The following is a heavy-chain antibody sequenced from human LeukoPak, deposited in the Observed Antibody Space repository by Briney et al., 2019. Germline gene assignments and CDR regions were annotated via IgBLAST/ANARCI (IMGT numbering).Heavy chain of an antibody. CDR2: IIPIFGTA. CDR1: GGTFSSYA. V-gene: IGHV1-69*13. Sequence: SVKVSCKASGGTFSSYAISWVRQAPGQGLEWMGGIIPIFGTANYALKFQGRVTITADESTSTAYMELSSLRSEDTAVYYCARGRGDTAMTYYYYYYMDVWGKGTTVTVSS. D-gene: IGHD5-18*01. CDR3: ARGRGDTAMTYYYYYYMDV. J-gene: IGHJ6*03.